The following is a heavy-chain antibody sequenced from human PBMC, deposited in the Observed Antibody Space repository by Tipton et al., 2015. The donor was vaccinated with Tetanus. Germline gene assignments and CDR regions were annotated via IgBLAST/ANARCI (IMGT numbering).Heavy chain of an antibody. CDR2: INNNHGNDGNT. Sequence: QSGAEVKKPGASVKVSCKASDYTFTKFDVSWVRQAPGQGLEWMGRINNNHGNDGNTNYAQNFQGRVTMTTDKSTRTSYMELRGLTSGDTAVYYCLSGSYYRAWGQRTPVTVSS. J-gene: IGHJ5*02. D-gene: IGHD1-26*01. CDR1: DYTFTKFD. CDR3: LSGSYYRA. V-gene: IGHV1-18*01.